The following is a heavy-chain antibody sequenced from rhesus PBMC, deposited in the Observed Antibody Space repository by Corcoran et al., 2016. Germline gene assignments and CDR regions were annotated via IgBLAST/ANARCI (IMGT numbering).Heavy chain of an antibody. CDR2: IYSSSGNT. CDR1: GGSISGGYG. CDR3: ARDEAEYCTGSGCYFDY. Sequence: QVQLQESGPGLLKPSETLSLTCAVSGGSISGGYGWGWLRQPPGKGLEWIGVIYSSSGNTYYNPSLKSRVTSSTDTSKNQFSLKLSSVTAADTAVYYCARDEAEYCTGSGCYFDYWGQGVLVTVSS. V-gene: IGHV4S7*01. J-gene: IGHJ4*01. D-gene: IGHD2-21*01.